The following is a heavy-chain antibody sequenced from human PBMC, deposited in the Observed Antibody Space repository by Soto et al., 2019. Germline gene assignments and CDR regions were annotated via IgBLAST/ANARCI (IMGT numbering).Heavy chain of an antibody. V-gene: IGHV1-3*01. CDR1: GFNFTPYS. Sequence: GASVKVSCKASGFNFTPYSMHWLRQSAGQRLEWMAWINGGNGKTEYSQKFQGRVTISRDTSASTVYMELSSLTSEDTAVYYCARELAAPGTSFDYWGQGALVTVSS. CDR2: INGGNGKT. J-gene: IGHJ4*02. D-gene: IGHD6-13*01. CDR3: ARELAAPGTSFDY.